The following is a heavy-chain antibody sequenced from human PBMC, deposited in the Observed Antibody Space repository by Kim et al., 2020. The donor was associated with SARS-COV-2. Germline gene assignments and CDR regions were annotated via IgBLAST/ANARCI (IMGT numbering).Heavy chain of an antibody. CDR2: IYYSGST. D-gene: IGHD5-18*01. Sequence: SETLSLTCTVSGGSISSGGYYWSWIRQHPGKGLEWIGYIYYSGSTYYNPSLKSRVTISVDTSKNQFSLKLSSVTAADTVVYYCARVTLDTAPTNINWFDPWGQGTLVTVSS. CDR1: GGSISSGGYY. J-gene: IGHJ5*02. V-gene: IGHV4-31*03. CDR3: ARVTLDTAPTNINWFDP.